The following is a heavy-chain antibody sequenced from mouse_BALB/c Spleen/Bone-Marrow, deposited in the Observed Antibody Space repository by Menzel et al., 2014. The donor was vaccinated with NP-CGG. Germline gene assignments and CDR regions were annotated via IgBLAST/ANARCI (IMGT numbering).Heavy chain of an antibody. CDR2: IHPGSGGT. Sequence: QVQLQQSGAELVWPGASAKLSCKALGHKITDYEIHWVKQTPVHGLEWIGAIHPGSGGTAYNQKFKDKATLTADKSSSTVSMELSRLASEDSGVYYCTRGWDGFDYWDQGTTLTVSS. V-gene: IGHV1-15*01. CDR3: TRGWDGFDY. J-gene: IGHJ2*01. CDR1: GHKITDYE. D-gene: IGHD2-3*01.